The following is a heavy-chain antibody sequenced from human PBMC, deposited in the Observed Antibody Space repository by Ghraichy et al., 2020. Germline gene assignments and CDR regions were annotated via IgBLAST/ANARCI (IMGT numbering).Heavy chain of an antibody. CDR2: ICSNGRCA. CDR1: GFTFSDYA. V-gene: IGHV3-64*02. J-gene: IGHJ6*02. D-gene: IGHD1-14*01. CDR3: VRGYTNSRKYYQLDV. Sequence: GGSLRLSCAASGFTFSDYAMHWVRQAPGKGLESVATICSNGRCAYYADSVKGRFTISRDNSKNTLYLQMGSLRVEDMAVYYCVRGYTNSRKYYQLDVWGQGTMVTVSS.